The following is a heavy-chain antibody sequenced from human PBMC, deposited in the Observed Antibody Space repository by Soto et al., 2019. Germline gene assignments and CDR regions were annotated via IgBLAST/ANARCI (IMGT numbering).Heavy chain of an antibody. D-gene: IGHD2-15*01. V-gene: IGHV3-7*01. CDR1: GFTFSGYY. CDR3: ARGRSDDYFDY. CDR2: IKQDGSEK. Sequence: GGSLRLSCAASGFTFSGYYMTWVRQSPGRGLEWVGNIKQDGSEKYYVDSLKGRFTISRDNAKKSLYLQMNSLRVEDTAVYYCARGRSDDYFDYWGQGTLVTVS. J-gene: IGHJ4*02.